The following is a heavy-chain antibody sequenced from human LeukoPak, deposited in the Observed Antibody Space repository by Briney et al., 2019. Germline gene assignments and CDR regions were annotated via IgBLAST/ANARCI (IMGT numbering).Heavy chain of an antibody. CDR2: ISSSGNII. V-gene: IGHV3-11*01. CDR3: ARDYGSEYYFDY. CDR1: GFTFSDYY. Sequence: GGSLRLSCAASGFTFSDYYMSWIRQAPGKGLEWVSYISSSGNIIYYADSVKGRFTISRDNAKNSLCLQMNSLRAEDTAVYYCARDYGSEYYFDYWGQGTLVTVSS. J-gene: IGHJ4*02. D-gene: IGHD3-10*01.